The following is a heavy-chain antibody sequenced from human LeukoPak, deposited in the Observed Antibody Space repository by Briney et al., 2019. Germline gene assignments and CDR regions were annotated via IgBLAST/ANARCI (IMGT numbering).Heavy chain of an antibody. CDR3: ARGRRATTVYYFQH. J-gene: IGHJ1*01. CDR2: INHSGST. CDR1: GGSFSGYY. Sequence: SETLSLICAVYGGSFSGYYWSWIRQPPGKGLEWIGEINHSGSTNYNPSLKSRVTISVDTSKNQFSLKLSSVTAADTAVYYCARGRRATTVYYFQHWGQGTLVTVSS. V-gene: IGHV4-34*01. D-gene: IGHD4-17*01.